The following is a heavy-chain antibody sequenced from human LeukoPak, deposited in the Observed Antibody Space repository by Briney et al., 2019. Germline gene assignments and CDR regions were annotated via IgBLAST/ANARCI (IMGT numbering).Heavy chain of an antibody. CDR1: GYTFTGYY. Sequence: ASVKVSCKASGYTFTGYYMHWVRQAPGQGLEWMGWINPNSGGTNYAQKFQGRVPMTRDTSISTAYMELSRLRSDDTAVYYCARALYDSSGYYPEYFQHWGQGTLVTVSS. J-gene: IGHJ1*01. V-gene: IGHV1-2*02. CDR2: INPNSGGT. D-gene: IGHD3-22*01. CDR3: ARALYDSSGYYPEYFQH.